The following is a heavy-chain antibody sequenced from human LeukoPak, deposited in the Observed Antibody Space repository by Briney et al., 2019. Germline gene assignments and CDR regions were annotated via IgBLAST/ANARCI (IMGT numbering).Heavy chain of an antibody. V-gene: IGHV3-7*01. CDR3: ARFDYYGSGSLFDY. D-gene: IGHD3-10*01. Sequence: GGSLRLSCAASGFTFSGYWMSWVRQAPGKGLEWVANIREDGSEEFYVDSVKGRFTLSRDNAKNSLYLQMSSLRVEDTALYYCARFDYYGSGSLFDYWGQGTLVTVSS. J-gene: IGHJ4*02. CDR1: GFTFSGYW. CDR2: IREDGSEE.